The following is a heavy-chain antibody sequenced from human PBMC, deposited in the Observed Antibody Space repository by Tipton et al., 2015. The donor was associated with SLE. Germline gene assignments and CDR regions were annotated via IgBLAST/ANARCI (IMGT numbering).Heavy chain of an antibody. CDR3: ARHPDFWSGQRWFDP. D-gene: IGHD3-3*01. V-gene: IGHV4-59*10. CDR1: GGSFSGYY. J-gene: IGHJ5*02. Sequence: TLSLTCAVYGGSFSGYYWSWIRQPPGKGLEWIGRIYTSGSTNYNPSLKSRVTISVDTSKNQFSLKLSSVTAADTAVYYCARHPDFWSGQRWFDPWGQGTLVTVSS. CDR2: IYTSGST.